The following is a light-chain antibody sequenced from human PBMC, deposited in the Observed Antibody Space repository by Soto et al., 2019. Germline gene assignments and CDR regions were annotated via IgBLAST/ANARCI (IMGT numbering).Light chain of an antibody. CDR2: RNN. J-gene: IGLJ2*01. V-gene: IGLV1-47*01. CDR3: AAWDDSLSGYVV. CDR1: SSNIGSNY. Sequence: QSVLTQPPSASGTPGQRVTISCSGSSSNIGSNYVYWYQQLPGTAPKLLIYRNNQRPSGVPDRFSGSKSGTSASLAISGRRSEEEADYYCAAWDDSLSGYVVFGGGTKVTVL.